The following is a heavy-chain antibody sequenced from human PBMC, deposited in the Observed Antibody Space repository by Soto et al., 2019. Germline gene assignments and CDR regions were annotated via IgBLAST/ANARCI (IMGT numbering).Heavy chain of an antibody. D-gene: IGHD2-2*01. CDR1: GFTFSSYA. Sequence: PAGSLRLSCAASGFTFSSYAVHWVRQAPGKGLEWVAVMSYDGSNKYYADSVKGRFTISSDNSKNTLYLQMNSLGTEDTAVYYCARGYCSRPSCSHFDCWGQGTLVTVSS. J-gene: IGHJ4*02. V-gene: IGHV3-30-3*01. CDR2: MSYDGSNK. CDR3: ARGYCSRPSCSHFDC.